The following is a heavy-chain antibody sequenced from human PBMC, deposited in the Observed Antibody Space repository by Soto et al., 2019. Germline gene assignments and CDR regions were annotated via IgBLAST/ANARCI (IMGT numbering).Heavy chain of an antibody. Sequence: SETLSLTCAVYGGSFSGYYWSWIRQPPGKGLEWIGEINHSGSTNCNPSLKSRVTISVDTSKNQFSLKLSSVTAADTAVYYCARMAPYDFWSGSRHYYFDYWGQGTLVTVSS. D-gene: IGHD3-3*01. CDR2: INHSGST. CDR1: GGSFSGYY. J-gene: IGHJ4*02. CDR3: ARMAPYDFWSGSRHYYFDY. V-gene: IGHV4-34*01.